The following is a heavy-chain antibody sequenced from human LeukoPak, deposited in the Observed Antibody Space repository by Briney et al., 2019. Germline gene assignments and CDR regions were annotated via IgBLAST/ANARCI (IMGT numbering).Heavy chain of an antibody. D-gene: IGHD6-19*01. CDR1: GFTFSSYA. Sequence: GGSLRLSCAASGFTFSSYAMHWVRQAPGKGLEWVAVISYDGSNKYYADSVKGRFTISRDNSKNTLYLQMNSLRAEDTAVYYCARDGRDSSGWYFDYWGQGTLVTVSP. V-gene: IGHV3-30-3*01. CDR3: ARDGRDSSGWYFDY. J-gene: IGHJ4*02. CDR2: ISYDGSNK.